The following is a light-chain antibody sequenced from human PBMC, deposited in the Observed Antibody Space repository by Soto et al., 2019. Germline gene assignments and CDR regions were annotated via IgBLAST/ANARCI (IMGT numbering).Light chain of an antibody. Sequence: DIQMTQSPSTLSASVGDRVTITCRASQSISSWLAWYQQKPGKAPKVLIYDASSLESGVPSRFSGSGSGTEFTLTINSLQPEDFATYYCQQHNSSPWTFGQGTKVDIK. CDR2: DAS. CDR3: QQHNSSPWT. CDR1: QSISSW. V-gene: IGKV1-5*01. J-gene: IGKJ1*01.